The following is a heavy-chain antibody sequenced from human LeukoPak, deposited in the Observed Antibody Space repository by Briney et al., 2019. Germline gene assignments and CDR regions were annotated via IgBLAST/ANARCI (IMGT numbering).Heavy chain of an antibody. D-gene: IGHD2-2*01. CDR1: GGTFSSYA. Sequence: ASVKVSCKASGGTFSSYAISWVRQAPGQGLEWMGGIISIFGTANYAQKFQGRVTITTHESTSTAYMELSSLRSEDTAVYYCGIGYCSSTSCPFNSWGQGTLVTVSS. V-gene: IGHV1-69*05. J-gene: IGHJ4*02. CDR2: IISIFGTA. CDR3: GIGYCSSTSCPFNS.